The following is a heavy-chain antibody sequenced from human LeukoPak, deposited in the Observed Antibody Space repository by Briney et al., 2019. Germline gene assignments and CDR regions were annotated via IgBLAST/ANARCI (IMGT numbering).Heavy chain of an antibody. D-gene: IGHD5-12*01. CDR2: ISSSSSYI. Sequence: GGSLRLSCAASGFTFSSYSMNWVRQAPGKGLEWVSSISSSSSYIYYADSLKGRFTISRDNAKNSLYLQMNSLRDEDTAVYYCASDSGYDYRFDYWGQGTLVTVSS. CDR3: ASDSGYDYRFDY. V-gene: IGHV3-21*01. CDR1: GFTFSSYS. J-gene: IGHJ4*02.